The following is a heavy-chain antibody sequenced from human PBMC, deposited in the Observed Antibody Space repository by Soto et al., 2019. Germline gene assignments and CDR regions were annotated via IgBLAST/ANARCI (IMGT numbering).Heavy chain of an antibody. CDR2: INHSGST. CDR1: GGSFSGYY. J-gene: IGHJ6*02. Sequence: SETLSLTCAVYGGSFSGYYWSWIRQPPGKGLEWIGEINHSGSTNYNPSLKSRVTISVDTSKNQFSLKLSSVTAADTAVYYCARGRGPDYDFWSGYNTYTPWGYGMDVWGQGTTVTVSS. CDR3: ARGRGPDYDFWSGYNTYTPWGYGMDV. D-gene: IGHD3-3*01. V-gene: IGHV4-34*01.